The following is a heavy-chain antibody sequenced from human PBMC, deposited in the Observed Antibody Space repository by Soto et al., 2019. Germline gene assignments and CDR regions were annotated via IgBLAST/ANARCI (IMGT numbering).Heavy chain of an antibody. CDR1: GGTFNSHT. D-gene: IGHD3-10*01. CDR2: IFPIFDRA. CDR3: ARDLEFRDGNISHLDY. J-gene: IGHJ4*02. Sequence: SVKVSCKASGGTFNSHTFNWVRQAPGQGLEWMGGIFPIFDRANYAQKFRGRLTITADESTRTVYLELSSLRSDDTAVYYCARDLEFRDGNISHLDYWGQGTLVTSPQ. V-gene: IGHV1-69*13.